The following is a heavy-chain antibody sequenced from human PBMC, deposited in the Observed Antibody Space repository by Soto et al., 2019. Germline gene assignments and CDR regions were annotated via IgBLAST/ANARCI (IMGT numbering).Heavy chain of an antibody. D-gene: IGHD3-9*01. CDR1: GGSFSGYY. V-gene: IGHV4-34*01. CDR3: ARESHDILTGPPWVWYFDL. J-gene: IGHJ2*01. CDR2: INDRGSI. Sequence: QVQLQQLGAGPLRPLETLSLTCGVSGGSFSGYYWAWIRQSPGKGLEWIGEINDRGSINYNPSLKSRVSISVDTSKNHSSLNMRSVTAADTAVYYCARESHDILTGPPWVWYFDLWGRGTLVTVSS.